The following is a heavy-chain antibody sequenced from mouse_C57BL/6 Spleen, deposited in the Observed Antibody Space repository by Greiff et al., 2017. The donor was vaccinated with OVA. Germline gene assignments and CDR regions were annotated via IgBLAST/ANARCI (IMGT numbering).Heavy chain of an antibody. V-gene: IGHV1-82*01. CDR3: ARRGYYSNFYAMDY. J-gene: IGHJ4*01. D-gene: IGHD2-5*01. CDR1: GYAFSSSW. CDR2: IYPGDGDT. Sequence: QVQLKQSGPELVKPGASVKISCKASGYAFSSSWMNWVKQRPGKGLEWIGRIYPGDGDTNYNGKFKGKATLTADKSSSTAYMQLSSLTSEDSAVYFCARRGYYSNFYAMDYWGQGTSVTVSS.